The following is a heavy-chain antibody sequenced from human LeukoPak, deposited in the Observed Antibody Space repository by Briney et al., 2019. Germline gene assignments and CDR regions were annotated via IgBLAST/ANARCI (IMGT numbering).Heavy chain of an antibody. D-gene: IGHD3-10*01. V-gene: IGHV3-64D*06. CDR1: GFTFSSYA. J-gene: IGHJ6*02. CDR3: ARVDGSGSYYRAYYYYGMDV. Sequence: GGSLRLSCSASGFTFSSYAMHWVRQAPGKGLEYVSAISSNGGSTYCADSVKGRFTISRDNSKNTLYLQMSSLRAEDTAVYYCARVDGSGSYYRAYYYYGMDVWGQGTTVTVSS. CDR2: ISSNGGST.